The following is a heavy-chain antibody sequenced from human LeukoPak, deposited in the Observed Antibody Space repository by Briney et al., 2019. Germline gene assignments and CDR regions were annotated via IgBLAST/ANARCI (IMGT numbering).Heavy chain of an antibody. D-gene: IGHD4-23*01. CDR2: IYTSGST. J-gene: IGHJ4*02. CDR3: ASRVTSRRPFDY. V-gene: IGHV4-61*10. CDR1: GGSVSSGSYY. Sequence: PSETLSLTCTVSGGSVSSGSYYWSWIRQPAGKGLEWIGRIYTSGSTNYNPSLKSRVTISVDTSKNQFSLKLSSVTAADTAVYYCASRVTSRRPFDYWGQGTLVTVSS.